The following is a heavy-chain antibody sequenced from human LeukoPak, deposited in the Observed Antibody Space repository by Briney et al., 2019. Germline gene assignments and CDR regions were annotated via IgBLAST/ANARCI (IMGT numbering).Heavy chain of an antibody. CDR2: IIPIFGTA. J-gene: IGHJ5*02. V-gene: IGHV1-69*13. D-gene: IGHD2-21*02. CDR1: GGTFSSYA. Sequence: SVKVSCKASGGTFSSYAISWVRQAPGQGLEWMGGIIPIFGTANYAQKFQGRVTITADESTSTAYMELSSLRSEDTAVYYCASICGGDCYRYNWFDPWGQGTLVTVSS. CDR3: ASICGGDCYRYNWFDP.